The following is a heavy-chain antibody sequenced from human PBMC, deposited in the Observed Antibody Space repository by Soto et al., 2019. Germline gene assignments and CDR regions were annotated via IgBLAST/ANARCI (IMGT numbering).Heavy chain of an antibody. CDR1: GFIFRSYA. V-gene: IGHV3-23*01. D-gene: IGHD2-15*01. CDR2: ISGSGGSL. J-gene: IGHJ4*02. CDR3: AKDPGGLRPRYFDY. Sequence: PGGSLRLSCTAAGFIFRSYAMSWVRQAPGKGLEWVSAISGSGGSLYYADSVKGRFTISRDSSKNTLFLQMNSLRAEDTALYYCAKDPGGLRPRYFDYWGQGTLVTVSS.